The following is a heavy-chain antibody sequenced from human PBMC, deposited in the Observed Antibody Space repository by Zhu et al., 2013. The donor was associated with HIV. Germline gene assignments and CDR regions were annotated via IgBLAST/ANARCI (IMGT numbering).Heavy chain of an antibody. J-gene: IGHJ4*02. Sequence: EVQLVESGGGLAQPGRSLRVSCSASGFTFGDYAMSWFRQAPGKGLEWIGFIRSTPYGGTTKYAASFEGRFSISRDDSKSIAYLQMNSLKIEDTAIYYCTRDRRLPDYWGLGTLVTVSS. V-gene: IGHV3-49*03. CDR1: GFTFGDYA. D-gene: IGHD2-21*02. CDR2: IRSTPYGGTT. CDR3: TRDRRLPDY.